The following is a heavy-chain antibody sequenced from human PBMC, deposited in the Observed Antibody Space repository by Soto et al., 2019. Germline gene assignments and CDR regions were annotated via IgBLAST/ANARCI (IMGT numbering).Heavy chain of an antibody. CDR2: IYYTGST. Sequence: SETLSLTCTVSGSSISPFYWSWIRQPPGKGLEWIGHIYYTGSTKYNPSLKSPVTLSLGTSSNQLSLKLSSVTPADTAVYYCTXVGGYYGDYPNFDYWGPGTLLTVSS. CDR1: GSSISPFY. CDR3: TXVGGYYGDYPNFDY. D-gene: IGHD4-17*01. V-gene: IGHV4-59*03. J-gene: IGHJ4*02.